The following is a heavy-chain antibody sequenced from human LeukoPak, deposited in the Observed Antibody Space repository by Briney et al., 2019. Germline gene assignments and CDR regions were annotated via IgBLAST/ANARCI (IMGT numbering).Heavy chain of an antibody. J-gene: IGHJ5*02. CDR3: AKNGIVVVVPTNWFDP. CDR1: GFTFSNYN. Sequence: GGSLRLSCAASGFTFSNYNMNWVRQAPGKGLEWVSSISSSSSYIYYADSVKGRFTISRDNTKNSLYLQMNSLRAEDTAVYYCAKNGIVVVVPTNWFDPWGQGTLVTVSS. V-gene: IGHV3-21*01. D-gene: IGHD2-15*01. CDR2: ISSSSSYI.